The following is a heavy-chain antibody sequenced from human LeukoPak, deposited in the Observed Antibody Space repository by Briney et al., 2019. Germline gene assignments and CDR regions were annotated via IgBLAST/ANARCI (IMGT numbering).Heavy chain of an antibody. CDR2: INHSGST. J-gene: IGHJ3*02. D-gene: IGHD3-22*01. CDR3: ARLYYYDRTGYYVVAFDI. V-gene: IGHV4-34*01. CDR1: GGSFSGYY. Sequence: SETLSLTCAVYGGSFSGYYWSWIRQPPGKGLEWIGEINHSGSTNYNPSLKSRVTISVATSKNQFSLMLSSVTAADTAVYYCARLYYYDRTGYYVVAFDIWGQGTMVTVSS.